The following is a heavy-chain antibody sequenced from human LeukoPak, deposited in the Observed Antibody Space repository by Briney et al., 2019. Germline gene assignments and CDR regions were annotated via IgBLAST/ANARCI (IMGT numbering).Heavy chain of an antibody. J-gene: IGHJ4*02. D-gene: IGHD1/OR15-1a*01. CDR2: IYHTGST. CDR3: ASIREQLGLDY. V-gene: IGHV4-38-2*02. CDR1: GYSINSGYY. Sequence: SETLSLTCTVSGYSINSGYYWGWIRQPPGKGLEWIGSIYHTGSTYYNPSLKSRVTISVDTFKNQFSLKLSSVTATDTAVYYCASIREQLGLDYWGQGTLVTVSS.